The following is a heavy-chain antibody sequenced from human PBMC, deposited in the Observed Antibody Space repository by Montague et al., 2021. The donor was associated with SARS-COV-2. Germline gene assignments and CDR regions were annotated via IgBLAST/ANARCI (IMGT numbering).Heavy chain of an antibody. D-gene: IGHD6-19*01. CDR3: ARRNGGLAVGGVWFDP. V-gene: IGHV4-39*01. J-gene: IGHJ5*02. Sequence: SETPSLTCTVSSVSIRSSNYYWGWIRQPPGKGLEWIGSIYYTGRTFYTPSLRSRLAISIDTSNNQFSLRLSSVTAADTAVYYCARRNGGLAVGGVWFDPWGQGRLVTVSS. CDR2: IYYTGRT. CDR1: SVSIRSSNYY.